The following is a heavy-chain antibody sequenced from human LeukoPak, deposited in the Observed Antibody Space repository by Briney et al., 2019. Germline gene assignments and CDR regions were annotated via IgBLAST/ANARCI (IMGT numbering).Heavy chain of an antibody. CDR3: ARGAIAAAHGY. CDR1: GYTFTSYY. V-gene: IGHV1-46*01. CDR2: INPGGGST. Sequence: ASVKVSCKASGYTFTSYYMHWVRQAPGQGLEWMGIINPGGGSTTYEQKFQGRVTMTRDTSTSTVYMELSSLRSEDTAVYYCARGAIAAAHGYWGQGTLVTVSS. J-gene: IGHJ4*02. D-gene: IGHD6-13*01.